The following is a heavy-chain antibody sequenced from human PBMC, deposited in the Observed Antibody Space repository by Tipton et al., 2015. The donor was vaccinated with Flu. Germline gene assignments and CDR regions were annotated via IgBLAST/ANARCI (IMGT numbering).Heavy chain of an antibody. J-gene: IGHJ4*02. CDR3: ARAQSHYDFWSGFSAGGLDY. CDR2: INPNSGGT. Sequence: QSGAEVKKPGASVKVSCKASGYTFTGYYMHWVRQAPGQGLEWMGWINPNSGGTNYAQKFQGWVTMTRDTSTSTVYMELSSLRSEDTAVYYCARAQSHYDFWSGFSAGGLDYWGQGTLVTVSS. D-gene: IGHD3-3*01. V-gene: IGHV1-2*04. CDR1: GYTFTGYY.